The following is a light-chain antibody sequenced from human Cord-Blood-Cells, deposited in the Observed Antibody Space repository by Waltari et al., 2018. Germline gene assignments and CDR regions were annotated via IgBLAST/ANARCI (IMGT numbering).Light chain of an antibody. CDR3: CSYAGSSTYV. CDR2: EGS. CDR1: SSDVGSYNL. Sequence: QSALTQPASVYGSPGQSITISCTGTSSDVGSYNLVSWYQQHPGKAPKLMIYEGSKRPSGVSNRFSGSKSGNTASLTISGLQAEDEADYHCCSYAGSSTYVFGTGTKVTVL. J-gene: IGLJ1*01. V-gene: IGLV2-23*01.